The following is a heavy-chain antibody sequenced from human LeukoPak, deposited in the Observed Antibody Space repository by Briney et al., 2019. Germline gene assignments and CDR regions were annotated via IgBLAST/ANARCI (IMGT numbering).Heavy chain of an antibody. D-gene: IGHD3-16*02. V-gene: IGHV1-8*01. J-gene: IGHJ5*02. CDR3: ARARSYDYVWGSYRPNWFDP. Sequence: ASVNVSCKASGYTFTSYDINWVRQATGQGLEWMGWMNPNSGNTGYAQKFQGRVTMTRNTSISTAYMELSSLRSEDTAVYYCARARSYDYVWGSYRPNWFDPWGQGTLVTVSS. CDR1: GYTFTSYD. CDR2: MNPNSGNT.